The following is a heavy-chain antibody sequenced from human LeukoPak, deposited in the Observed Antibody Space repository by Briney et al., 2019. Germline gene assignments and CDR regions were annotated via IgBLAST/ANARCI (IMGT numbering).Heavy chain of an antibody. J-gene: IGHJ5*02. Sequence: ASVKVSCMASGYTFTSYDINWVRQATGQGLEWMGWMNPNSGNTGYAQKFQGRVTMTRNTSISTAYMELSSLRSEDTAVYYCARRKHRSSPGWFDPWGQGTLVTVSS. D-gene: IGHD6-13*01. CDR1: GYTFTSYD. V-gene: IGHV1-8*01. CDR2: MNPNSGNT. CDR3: ARRKHRSSPGWFDP.